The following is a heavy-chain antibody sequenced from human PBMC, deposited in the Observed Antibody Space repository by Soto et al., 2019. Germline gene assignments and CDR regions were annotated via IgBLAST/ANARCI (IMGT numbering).Heavy chain of an antibody. J-gene: IGHJ6*03. V-gene: IGHV4-34*01. CDR2: INHSGST. CDR1: GGSLSGYY. D-gene: IGHD2-2*01. Sequence: QVQLQQWGAGLLKPTETLSLTCAVYGGSLSGYYWSWIRQPPAKGLEWIGEINHSGSTNYNPSLKSRVTISVDTSKNQFSLKLSSVTAADTAVYYCVIAPGRNQLLYYYYYYMDVWGKGTTVTVSS. CDR3: VIAPGRNQLLYYYYYYMDV.